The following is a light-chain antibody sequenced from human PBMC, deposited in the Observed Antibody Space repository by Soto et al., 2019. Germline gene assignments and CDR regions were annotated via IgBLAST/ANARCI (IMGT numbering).Light chain of an antibody. CDR1: SSNIGAGYD. J-gene: IGLJ2*01. CDR2: GNT. V-gene: IGLV1-40*01. Sequence: QSVLTQSPSVSGAPGQRVTISCTGSSSNIGAGYDVHWYQQLPGRAPKLLIYGNTNRPSGVPDRFSGSKSGTSASLAITGLKAEDEADYYCLSFDSSLSVVFGGGTKLTVL. CDR3: LSFDSSLSVV.